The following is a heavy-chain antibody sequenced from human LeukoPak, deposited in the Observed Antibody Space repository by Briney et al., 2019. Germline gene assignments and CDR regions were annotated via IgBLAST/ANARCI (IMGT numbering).Heavy chain of an antibody. CDR1: GDSVSSNSAA. J-gene: IGHJ4*02. D-gene: IGHD6-19*01. Sequence: SQTLSLTCAISGDSVSSNSAAWNWIRQSPSRGLEWLGRTYYRSKWYNDYAVSVKSRITINPDTSKNQLSLQLNSVTPEDTAVYYCARSLLGAVAGTIAYFDYWGQGTLVTVSS. V-gene: IGHV6-1*01. CDR3: ARSLLGAVAGTIAYFDY. CDR2: TYYRSKWYN.